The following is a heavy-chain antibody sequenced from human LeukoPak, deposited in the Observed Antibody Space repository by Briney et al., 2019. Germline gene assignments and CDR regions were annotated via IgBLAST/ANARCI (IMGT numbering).Heavy chain of an antibody. D-gene: IGHD2-2*01. CDR1: GYSFSVYY. J-gene: IGHJ4*02. CDR2: ILPHSGDT. Sequence: GASVKVSCKASGYSFSVYYIQWLRQVPGEGLEWVGWILPHSGDTYYAQKFRGRVTMTTDTSINTAYMELSRLKSDDTGIYFCARPPRDLVSAAPFDYWGQGTLAAVSS. CDR3: ARPPRDLVSAAPFDY. V-gene: IGHV1-2*02.